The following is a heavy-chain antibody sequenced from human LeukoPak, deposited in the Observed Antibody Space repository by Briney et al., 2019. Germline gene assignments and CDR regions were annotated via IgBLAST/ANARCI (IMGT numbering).Heavy chain of an antibody. CDR3: ASLRGYYGSGSYNWFDP. CDR2: IYYSGSP. CDR1: GGSISSYY. J-gene: IGHJ5*02. Sequence: SSETLSLTCTVSGGSISSYYWSWIRQPPGKGLEWIGYIYYSGSPNYNPSLKSRVTISVDTSKNQFYLKLSSVTAADTAVYYCASLRGYYGSGSYNWFDPWGQGTLVTVSS. D-gene: IGHD3-10*01. V-gene: IGHV4-59*08.